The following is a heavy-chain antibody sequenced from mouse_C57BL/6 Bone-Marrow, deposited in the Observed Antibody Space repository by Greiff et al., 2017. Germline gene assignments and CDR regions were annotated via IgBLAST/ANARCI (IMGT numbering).Heavy chain of an antibody. CDR2: IYPRSGNT. CDR1: GYTFTSYG. V-gene: IGHV1-81*01. CDR3: ARSGSYSNYFAWFAY. D-gene: IGHD2-5*01. J-gene: IGHJ3*01. Sequence: QVQLKQSGAELARPGASVKLSCKASGYTFTSYGISWVKQRTGQGLEWIGEIYPRSGNTYYNEKFKGKATLTADKSSSTAYMELRSLTSEDSAVYVCARSGSYSNYFAWFAYWGQGTLVTVSA.